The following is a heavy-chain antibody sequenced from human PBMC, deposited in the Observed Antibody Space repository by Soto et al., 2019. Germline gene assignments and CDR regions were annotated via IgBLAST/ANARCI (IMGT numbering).Heavy chain of an antibody. V-gene: IGHV4-34*01. Sequence: SETLSLTCAVSGGSFNANYWTWIRQPPGKGLEWIGEIYHTGSTNYNPSLKSRVSISVDTSKNQFSLQLTSVTAADTAVYYCVSARWDYWGQGTQVTVAS. CDR2: IYHTGST. CDR1: GGSFNANY. CDR3: VSARWDY. J-gene: IGHJ4*02.